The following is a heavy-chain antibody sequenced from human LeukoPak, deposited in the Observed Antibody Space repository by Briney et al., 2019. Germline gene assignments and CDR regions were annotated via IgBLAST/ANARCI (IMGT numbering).Heavy chain of an antibody. CDR2: ISSSSSYI. J-gene: IGHJ4*02. CDR1: RFTFSSYS. CDR3: ARAGPMVRGVITNAYYFDY. Sequence: GGSLKLSCAASRFTFSSYSMNWVRQAPGKGLEWVSSISSSSSYIYYADSVKGRFTISRDNAKNSLYLQMNSLGAEDTAVYYCARAGPMVRGVITNAYYFDYWGQGTLVTVSS. V-gene: IGHV3-21*04. D-gene: IGHD3-10*01.